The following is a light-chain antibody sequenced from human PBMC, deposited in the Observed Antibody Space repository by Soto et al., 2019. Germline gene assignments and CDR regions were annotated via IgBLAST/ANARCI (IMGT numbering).Light chain of an antibody. J-gene: IGKJ1*01. V-gene: IGKV3-15*01. Sequence: EIVMTQSPATLSVSPGERATLSCRASQSVSSNLAWYQQKPGQAPRLLIYGASTRATGIPARFIGSVSGTEFTLTISSLQSEDVAVYYCQHYNNWPPWTFGQGTKVEIK. CDR1: QSVSSN. CDR2: GAS. CDR3: QHYNNWPPWT.